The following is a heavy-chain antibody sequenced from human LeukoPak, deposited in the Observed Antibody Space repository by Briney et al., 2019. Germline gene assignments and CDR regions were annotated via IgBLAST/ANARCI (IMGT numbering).Heavy chain of an antibody. Sequence: PGGSLRLSCAASGFTFSSYAMSWVRQAPGKGLEWVSAISGSGGSTYYADSVKGRFTISRDNSRNTLYLQMSSLRGDDTAVYYCAKDVGKWESLHFFDYWGQGTLVTVSS. CDR2: ISGSGGST. J-gene: IGHJ4*02. D-gene: IGHD1-26*01. V-gene: IGHV3-23*01. CDR3: AKDVGKWESLHFFDY. CDR1: GFTFSSYA.